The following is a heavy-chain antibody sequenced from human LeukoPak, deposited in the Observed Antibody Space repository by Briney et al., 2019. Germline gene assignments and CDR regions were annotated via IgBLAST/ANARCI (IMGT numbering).Heavy chain of an antibody. D-gene: IGHD3-10*01. CDR3: ARDPRGLVDY. CDR1: GYTFTSYG. Sequence: GASVKVSCKASGYTFTSYGISWVRQAPGQGLEWMGWISAYNGNTNYAQKFQGRVTMTRDTSISTAYMELSRLRSDDTAVYYCARDPRGLVDYWGQGTLVTVSS. CDR2: ISAYNGNT. J-gene: IGHJ4*02. V-gene: IGHV1-18*01.